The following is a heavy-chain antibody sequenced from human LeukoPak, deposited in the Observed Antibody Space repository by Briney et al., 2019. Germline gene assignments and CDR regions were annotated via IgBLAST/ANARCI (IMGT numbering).Heavy chain of an antibody. CDR2: INPNSGGT. CDR3: AVGLDCSSTSCYYYLDY. Sequence: ASVKVSCKASGYTFTSYGISWVRQAPGQGLEWMGWINPNSGGTNYAQKFQGWVTMTRDTSISTAYMELSRLRSDDTAVYYCAVGLDCSSTSCYYYLDYWGQGTLVTVSS. V-gene: IGHV1-2*04. D-gene: IGHD2-2*01. CDR1: GYTFTSYG. J-gene: IGHJ4*02.